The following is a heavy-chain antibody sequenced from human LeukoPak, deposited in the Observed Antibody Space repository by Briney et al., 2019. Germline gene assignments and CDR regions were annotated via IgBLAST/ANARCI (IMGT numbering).Heavy chain of an antibody. CDR1: GFTFSSYG. D-gene: IGHD5-18*01. Sequence: PGGSLRLSCAASGFTFSSYGMHWVRQAPGKGLEWVANIKQDESEKYYVDSVKGRFTISRDNAKNSLYLQMNSLRAEDTAVYYCAKDQVRGYSYGIKDYWGQGTLVTVSS. CDR3: AKDQVRGYSYGIKDY. J-gene: IGHJ4*02. CDR2: IKQDESEK. V-gene: IGHV3-7*01.